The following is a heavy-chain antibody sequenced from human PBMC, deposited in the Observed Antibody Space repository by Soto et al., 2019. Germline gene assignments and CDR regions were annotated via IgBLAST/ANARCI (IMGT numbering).Heavy chain of an antibody. D-gene: IGHD2-2*01. CDR3: ARGSCSSTSCYGYYYYYMDV. CDR1: GYTFTSYG. CDR2: ISAYNGNT. J-gene: IGHJ6*03. V-gene: IGHV1-18*01. Sequence: QVQLVQSGAEVKKPGASVKVSYKASGYTFTSYGISWVRQAPGQGLEWMGWISAYNGNTNYAQKLQGRVTMTTDTSTSTAYMELRSLRSDDTAVYYCARGSCSSTSCYGYYYYYMDVWGKGTTVTVSS.